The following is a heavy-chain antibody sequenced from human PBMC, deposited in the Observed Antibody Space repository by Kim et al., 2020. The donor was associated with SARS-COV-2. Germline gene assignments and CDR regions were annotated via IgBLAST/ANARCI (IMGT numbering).Heavy chain of an antibody. V-gene: IGHV5-51*01. J-gene: IGHJ3*02. CDR2: IYPGDSDT. CDR1: GYSFTSYW. Sequence: GESLQISCKGSGYSFTSYWIGWVRQMPGKGLGWMGIIYPGDSDTRYSPSFQGQVTISADKSISTAYLQWSSLKASDTALYYCARLPQPGEWELRDDAFDIWGQGTMGTVSP. D-gene: IGHD1-26*01. CDR3: ARLPQPGEWELRDDAFDI.